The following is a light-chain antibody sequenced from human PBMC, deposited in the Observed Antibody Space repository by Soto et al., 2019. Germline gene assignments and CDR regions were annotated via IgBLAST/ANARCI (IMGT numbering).Light chain of an antibody. CDR3: QQYGSSPLLT. V-gene: IGKV3-20*01. CDR1: QSVSSSF. CDR2: AAS. Sequence: DIVLTQSPGTLSLSPGERATLSCGASQSVSSSFFAWFQHKPGQAPRLLIYAASSRATGIPDRFSGSGSGTDFTLTISRLEPEDFAVYYCQQYGSSPLLTFGGGTKVEIK. J-gene: IGKJ4*01.